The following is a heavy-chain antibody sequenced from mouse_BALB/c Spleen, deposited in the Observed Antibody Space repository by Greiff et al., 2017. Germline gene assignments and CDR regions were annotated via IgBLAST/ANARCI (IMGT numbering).Heavy chain of an antibody. Sequence: EVKLQESGGGLVQPGGSMKLSCVASGFTFSNYWMNWVRQSPEKGLEWVAEIRLKSNNYATHYAESVKGRFTISRDDSKSSVYLQMNNLRAEDTGIYYCTRPEDYVDSWFAYWGQGTLVTVSA. D-gene: IGHD2-4*01. CDR1: GFTFSNYW. CDR2: IRLKSNNYAT. V-gene: IGHV6-6*02. J-gene: IGHJ3*01. CDR3: TRPEDYVDSWFAY.